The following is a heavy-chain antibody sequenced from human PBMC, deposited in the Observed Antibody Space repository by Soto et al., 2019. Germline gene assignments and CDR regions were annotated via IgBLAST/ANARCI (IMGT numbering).Heavy chain of an antibody. Sequence: GGSLRLSCAASGFTFSSYWMSWVRQAPGKGLEWVANIKPDGSEGYYVDSVKGRFTLSRDNAKNSLYLQMNTLRAEDTAVYYCARGDYYDTNGPFSDAFAVWGQGTMVTVSS. V-gene: IGHV3-7*04. D-gene: IGHD3-22*01. J-gene: IGHJ3*01. CDR1: GFTFSSYW. CDR3: ARGDYYDTNGPFSDAFAV. CDR2: IKPDGSEG.